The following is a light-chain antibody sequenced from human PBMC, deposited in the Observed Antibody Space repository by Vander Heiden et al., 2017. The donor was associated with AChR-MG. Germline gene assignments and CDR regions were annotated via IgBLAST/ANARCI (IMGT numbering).Light chain of an antibody. Sequence: SYAPTQPPPVSVAPGETARIPCEKDHIGTKPAHRYQQKPGQPPDLVVYDDRARHSGIPERFSGSNSGHTATPTISRVEAGDEADYFCQVWDSKGDKPWVFGGGTRLTVL. J-gene: IGLJ3*02. V-gene: IGLV3-21*02. CDR2: DDR. CDR1: HIGTKP. CDR3: QVWDSKGDKPWV.